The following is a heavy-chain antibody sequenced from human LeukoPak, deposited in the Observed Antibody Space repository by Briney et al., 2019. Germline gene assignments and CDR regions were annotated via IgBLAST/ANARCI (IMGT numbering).Heavy chain of an antibody. CDR2: IYYSGST. J-gene: IGHJ6*03. V-gene: IGHV4-59*01. Sequence: SETLSLTCTASGGSISSYYWSWIRQPPGKGLEWIGYIYYSGSTNYNPSLKSRVTISVDTSKNQFSLKLSSVTAADTAVYYCARDRLGYCSSTSCYTPYYYYYMDVWGKGTTVTVSS. D-gene: IGHD2-2*02. CDR3: ARDRLGYCSSTSCYTPYYYYYMDV. CDR1: GGSISSYY.